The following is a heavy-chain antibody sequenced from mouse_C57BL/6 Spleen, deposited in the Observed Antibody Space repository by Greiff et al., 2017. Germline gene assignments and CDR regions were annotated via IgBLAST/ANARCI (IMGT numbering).Heavy chain of an antibody. D-gene: IGHD1-1*01. CDR1: GYTFTSYW. CDR3: ARGGEDYGSSYEAMDY. CDR2: IDPSDSYT. V-gene: IGHV1-69*01. Sequence: QVQLQQPGAELVMPGASVKLSCKASGYTFTSYWMHWVKQRPGQGLEWIGEIDPSDSYTNYNQKFKGKSTLTVDKSSSTAYMQLSSLTSEDSAVYYCARGGEDYGSSYEAMDYWGQGTSVTVSS. J-gene: IGHJ4*01.